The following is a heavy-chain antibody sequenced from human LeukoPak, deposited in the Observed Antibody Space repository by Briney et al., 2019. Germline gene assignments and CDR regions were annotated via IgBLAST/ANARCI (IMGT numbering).Heavy chain of an antibody. D-gene: IGHD3-3*01. V-gene: IGHV4-34*01. Sequence: KPSETLSLTCAVYGGSFSGYYWSWIRQPPGKGLEWIGEINHSGSTNYNPSLKSRVTISVDTSKNQFSLKLSSVTAADTAVYYCARVSGGNYDFWSGYYDPFDYWGQRTLVTVSS. CDR2: INHSGST. CDR3: ARVSGGNYDFWSGYYDPFDY. J-gene: IGHJ4*02. CDR1: GGSFSGYY.